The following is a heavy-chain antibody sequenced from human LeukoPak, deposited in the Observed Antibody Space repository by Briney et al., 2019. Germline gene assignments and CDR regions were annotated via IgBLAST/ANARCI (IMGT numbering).Heavy chain of an antibody. Sequence: GGSLRLSCAPSGFTFSSYGMRWVRHAPGKGLGWGAFIRYDGSNKYYADAVKGRFTISRDNSKNTLYLQMNSLRAEDTAVYYCAKGYSSGPAPFDYWGQGTLVTVSS. CDR1: GFTFSSYG. CDR3: AKGYSSGPAPFDY. V-gene: IGHV3-30*02. J-gene: IGHJ4*02. CDR2: IRYDGSNK. D-gene: IGHD6-19*01.